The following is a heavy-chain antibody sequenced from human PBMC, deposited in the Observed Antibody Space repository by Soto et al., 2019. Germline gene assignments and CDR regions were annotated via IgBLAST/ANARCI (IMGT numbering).Heavy chain of an antibody. CDR1: GFNLSDHS. V-gene: IGHV3-11*06. D-gene: IGHD6-25*01. J-gene: IGHJ4*02. CDR2: ISGSSRDT. Sequence: GGSPGISSAASGFNLSDHSMTWIRQAPGKGVEWVSYISGSSRDTNFADSVKGRFTISRDNAKNSLYLQMNSLRVEDTAVYYCARHASGRHLYSYRGQRSPVT. CDR3: ARHASGRHLYSY.